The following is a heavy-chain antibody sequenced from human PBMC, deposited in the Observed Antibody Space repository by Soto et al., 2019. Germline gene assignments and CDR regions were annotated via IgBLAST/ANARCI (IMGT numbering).Heavy chain of an antibody. CDR3: TRDASRDSSARGWFDP. D-gene: IGHD6-13*01. Sequence: GGSLRLSCAASGFTFRSFTMNWVRQAPGKGLEWVSTISSNSAYIYYTDALRGRFTISRDNAKNSLHLQMNSLRAEDTAVCYCTRDASRDSSARGWFDPWGPGTLVTVSS. CDR2: ISSNSAYI. V-gene: IGHV3-21*01. CDR1: GFTFRSFT. J-gene: IGHJ5*02.